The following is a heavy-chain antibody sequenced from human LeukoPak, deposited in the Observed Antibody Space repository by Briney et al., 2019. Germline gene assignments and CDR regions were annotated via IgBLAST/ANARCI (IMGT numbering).Heavy chain of an antibody. CDR3: ARSYRMWIQHNWFDP. V-gene: IGHV4-39*07. D-gene: IGHD5-18*01. J-gene: IGHJ5*02. CDR2: VYYTGAS. CDR1: GGSISSSSYY. Sequence: SETLSLTCTVSGGSISSSSYYWGWIRQPPGKGLEWIGSVYYTGASYYNPSLKSRVTISIDTSKNQFSLKLSSVTAADTAVYCCARSYRMWIQHNWFDPWGQGTLVTVSS.